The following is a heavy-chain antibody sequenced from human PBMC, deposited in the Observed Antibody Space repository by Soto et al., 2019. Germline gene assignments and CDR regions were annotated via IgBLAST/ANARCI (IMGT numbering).Heavy chain of an antibody. D-gene: IGHD1-7*01. V-gene: IGHV1-69*06. J-gene: IGHJ5*02. CDR1: GGSFSTFA. CDR3: AREPSQGDNWKYVGWFDP. Sequence: QVQLMQSGAEVKKPGSSVKVSCKASGGSFSTFAITWVRQAPGQGLEWLGGIIPVFAKATYAQKFQGRVIIIADRSTSTAYMDLTSLTSDDTAVYYCAREPSQGDNWKYVGWFDPWGQGTLVTVSS. CDR2: IIPVFAKA.